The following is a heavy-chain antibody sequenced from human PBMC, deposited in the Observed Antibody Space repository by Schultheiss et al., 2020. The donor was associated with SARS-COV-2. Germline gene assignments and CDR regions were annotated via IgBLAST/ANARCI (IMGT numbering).Heavy chain of an antibody. CDR3: ATDDQTVTLRYLEY. CDR2: IIPVFDMV. Sequence: GGSLRLSCKASGGTLSSYAITWVRQAPGQGLEWMGAIIPVFDMVEYSQKFQGRVTITADKSTGTAYMEVSSLRSEDTAVYYCATDDQTVTLRYLEYWGQGTLVTVSS. V-gene: IGHV1-69*17. J-gene: IGHJ4*02. D-gene: IGHD4-17*01. CDR1: GGTLSSYA.